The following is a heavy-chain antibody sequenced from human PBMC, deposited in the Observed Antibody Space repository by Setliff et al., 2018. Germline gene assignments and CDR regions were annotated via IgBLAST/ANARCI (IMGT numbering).Heavy chain of an antibody. CDR1: GYSFTNYA. D-gene: IGHD3-16*01. V-gene: IGHV7-4-1*02. Sequence: ASVKVSCKASGYSFTNYAISWMRQAPGQRLQWMGWINTNTGNPTYAQGFTGQLAFSLATSVHTASLQISTLKAEDTAVYYCARGKIFPSMIDRNWGQGTLVTVSS. CDR3: ARGKIFPSMIDRN. J-gene: IGHJ4*02. CDR2: INTNTGNP.